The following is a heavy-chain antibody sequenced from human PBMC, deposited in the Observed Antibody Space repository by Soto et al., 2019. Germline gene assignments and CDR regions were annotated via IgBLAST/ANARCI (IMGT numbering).Heavy chain of an antibody. CDR2: ISGSGGST. Sequence: HPGGSLRLSCAASGFTFSSYSMNWVRQAPGKGLEWVSAISGSGGSTYYADSVKGRFTISRDNSKNTLYLQMNSLRAEDTAVYYCAKDPFWHLQGAMITFGGVIDPFDYWGQGTLVTVSS. CDR3: AKDPFWHLQGAMITFGGVIDPFDY. J-gene: IGHJ4*02. CDR1: GFTFSSYS. D-gene: IGHD3-16*02. V-gene: IGHV3-23*01.